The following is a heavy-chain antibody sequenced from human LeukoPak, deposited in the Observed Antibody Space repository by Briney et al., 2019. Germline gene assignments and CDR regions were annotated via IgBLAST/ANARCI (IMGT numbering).Heavy chain of an antibody. Sequence: GASVKVSCKASGGTFSSYAISWVRQAPGQGHEWMGRIIPIFGTANYAQKFQGRVTITTDESTSTAYMELSSVRSEDTAVYYCARDRAIGGFDYWGQGTLVTVSS. CDR1: GGTFSSYA. CDR3: ARDRAIGGFDY. V-gene: IGHV1-69*05. D-gene: IGHD1-26*01. CDR2: IIPIFGTA. J-gene: IGHJ4*02.